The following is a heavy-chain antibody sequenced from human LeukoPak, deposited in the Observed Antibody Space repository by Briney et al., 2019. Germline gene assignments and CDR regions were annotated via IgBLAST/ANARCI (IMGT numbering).Heavy chain of an antibody. CDR2: VNPASGGT. V-gene: IGHV1-2*02. CDR1: GYTFIAYY. J-gene: IGHJ6*03. Sequence: WASVKVSCKASGYTFIAYYLHWVRQAPGQGLEWMGWVNPASGGTKYAQKFQGRVTMTRDMSTSTAYMELSSLRSEDTAVYYCARDQGAGMNYYYYMDVWGKGTTVTVSS. CDR3: ARDQGAGMNYYYYMDV. D-gene: IGHD1-1*01.